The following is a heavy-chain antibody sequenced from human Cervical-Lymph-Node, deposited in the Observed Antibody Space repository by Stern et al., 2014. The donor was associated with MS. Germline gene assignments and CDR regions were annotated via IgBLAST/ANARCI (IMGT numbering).Heavy chain of an antibody. CDR2: IYYSGRT. V-gene: IGHV4-39*01. Sequence: QVQLQESGPGLVKPSETLSLTCTVSGGSIRNSNYYWAWIRQPPGKGLEWIGTIYYSGRTDYHPSLKIRVTISIDTPKNHFSRRMSSVTAADTGLYYCARLEAGTMVTTSICFDIWGQGTTVTVSS. J-gene: IGHJ3*02. CDR1: GGSIRNSNYY. D-gene: IGHD4-17*01. CDR3: ARLEAGTMVTTSICFDI.